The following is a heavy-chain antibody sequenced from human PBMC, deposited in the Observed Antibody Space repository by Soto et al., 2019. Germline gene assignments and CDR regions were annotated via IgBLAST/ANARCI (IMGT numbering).Heavy chain of an antibody. J-gene: IGHJ6*02. D-gene: IGHD4-17*01. CDR3: ARRRPYGDYGYYGMDV. CDR2: IYYSGST. Sequence: QLQLQESGPGLVKPSETLSLTCTVSGGSISSSSYYWGWIRQPPGKGLEWIGSIYYSGSTYYNPSLKSRVTISVDTSKNQFSLKLSSVTAADTAVYYCARRRPYGDYGYYGMDVWGQGTTVTVSS. CDR1: GGSISSSSYY. V-gene: IGHV4-39*01.